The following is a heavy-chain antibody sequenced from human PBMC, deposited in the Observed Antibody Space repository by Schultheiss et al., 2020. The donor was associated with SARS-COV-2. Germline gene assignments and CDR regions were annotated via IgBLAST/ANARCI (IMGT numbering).Heavy chain of an antibody. CDR3: ASGDGYTFDY. CDR2: IYYSGST. V-gene: IGHV4-39*01. D-gene: IGHD5-24*01. CDR1: GGSISSYY. Sequence: SQTLSLTCTVSGGSISSYYWGWIRQPPGKGLEWIGSIYYSGSTYYNPSLKSRVTISVDTSKNQFSLKLSSVTAADTAVYYCASGDGYTFDYWGQGTLVTVSS. J-gene: IGHJ4*02.